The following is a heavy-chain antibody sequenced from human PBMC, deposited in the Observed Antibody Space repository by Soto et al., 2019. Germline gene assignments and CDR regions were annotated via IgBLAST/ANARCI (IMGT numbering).Heavy chain of an antibody. CDR1: GGSISSGDYY. J-gene: IGHJ5*02. V-gene: IGHV4-30-4*01. D-gene: IGHD3-10*01. CDR2: IYYSAST. Sequence: SETLSLTCTVSGGSISSGDYYWSWIRQHPGKGLEWIGYIYYSASTYYNPSLKSRVTISVDKSKNLFSLKLSSVTAADTAVYYCARRSILWFGELPLWFDLWGQGTLVTVSS. CDR3: ARRSILWFGELPLWFDL.